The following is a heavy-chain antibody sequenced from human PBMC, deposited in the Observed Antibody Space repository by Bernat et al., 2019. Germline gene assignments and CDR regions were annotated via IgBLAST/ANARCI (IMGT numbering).Heavy chain of an antibody. CDR2: ISSSGSTI. Sequence: EVQLVESGGGLVQPGGSLRLSCAASGFTFSGYEMNWVRQAPGKGLEWVSYISSSGSTIYYADSVKGRFTISRDNAKNSLYLQMNSLRAEDTAVYYCARDSRYCSSTSCYEEYFQHWGQGTLVTVSS. CDR1: GFTFSGYE. V-gene: IGHV3-48*03. D-gene: IGHD2-2*01. CDR3: ARDSRYCSSTSCYEEYFQH. J-gene: IGHJ1*01.